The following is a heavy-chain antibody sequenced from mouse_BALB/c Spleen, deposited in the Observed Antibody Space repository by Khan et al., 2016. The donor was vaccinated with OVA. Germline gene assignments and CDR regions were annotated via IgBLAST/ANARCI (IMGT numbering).Heavy chain of an antibody. J-gene: IGHJ3*01. V-gene: IGHV5-6*01. D-gene: IGHD4-1*01. CDR3: ASHLTGWFAY. CDR1: GFTFSAYS. Sequence: EVQLQESGGDLVEPGGSLKLSCAASGFTFSAYSMSWVRQTADKRLEWVATISSGGDYTYYVDNVKGRFTISRDNAKNTLYLQMSSLKSEDTAMYYSASHLTGWFAYWGQGTLVTVSA. CDR2: ISSGGDYT.